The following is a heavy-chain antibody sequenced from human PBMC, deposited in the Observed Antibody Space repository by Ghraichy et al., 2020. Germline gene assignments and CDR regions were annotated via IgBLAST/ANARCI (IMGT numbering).Heavy chain of an antibody. Sequence: GGSLRLSCAASGFTFSSYAMSWVRQAPGKGLEWVSAISGSGGSTYYADSVKGRFTISRDNSKNTLYLQMNSLRAEDTAVYYCAKVVVVVPAAHRNMDVWGKVTTVTV. CDR2: ISGSGGST. CDR3: AKVVVVVPAAHRNMDV. CDR1: GFTFSSYA. V-gene: IGHV3-23*01. J-gene: IGHJ6*03. D-gene: IGHD2-2*01.